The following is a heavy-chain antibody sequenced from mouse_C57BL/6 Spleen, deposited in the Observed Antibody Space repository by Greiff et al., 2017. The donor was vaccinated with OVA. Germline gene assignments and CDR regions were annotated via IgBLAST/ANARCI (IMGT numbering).Heavy chain of an antibody. D-gene: IGHD2-4*01. CDR3: ARRYDYPWYFDV. V-gene: IGHV5-16*01. Sequence: EVQLVESEGGLVQPGSSMKLSCTASGFTFSDYYMAWVRQVPEKGLEWVANINYDGSSTYYLDSLKSRFIISRDNAKNILYLQMSSLKSEDTATYYCARRYDYPWYFDVWGTGTTVTGSS. CDR2: INYDGSST. J-gene: IGHJ1*03. CDR1: GFTFSDYY.